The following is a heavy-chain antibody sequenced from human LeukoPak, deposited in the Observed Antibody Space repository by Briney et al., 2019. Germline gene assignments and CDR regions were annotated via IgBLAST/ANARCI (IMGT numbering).Heavy chain of an antibody. J-gene: IGHJ4*02. Sequence: GGSLRLSCAASGFTFSSYAMSWVRRAPGKGLEWVSAISGSGGSTYYADSVKGRFTISRYDSKNTLYLQMNSLRAEDTAVYYCAKVGSSWSPFDYWGQGTLVTVSS. CDR2: ISGSGGST. CDR3: AKVGSSWSPFDY. CDR1: GFTFSSYA. D-gene: IGHD6-13*01. V-gene: IGHV3-23*01.